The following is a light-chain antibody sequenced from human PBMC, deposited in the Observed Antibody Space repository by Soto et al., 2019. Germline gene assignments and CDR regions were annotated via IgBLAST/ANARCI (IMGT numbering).Light chain of an antibody. J-gene: IGKJ4*01. CDR3: QQLNTYPA. V-gene: IGKV1-9*01. Sequence: DLPLTQSPSFLSASVGDRVIITCRASQGIGSYLGWYQQAPGKAPKLLIYGASTLLSGVPSRFSGSGSGTEFTLTISSLQPEDVATYYCQQLNTYPAFGGGTKVEI. CDR1: QGIGSY. CDR2: GAS.